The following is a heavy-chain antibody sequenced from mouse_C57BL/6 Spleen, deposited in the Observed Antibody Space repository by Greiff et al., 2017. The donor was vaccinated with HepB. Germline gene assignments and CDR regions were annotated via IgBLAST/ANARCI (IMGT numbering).Heavy chain of an antibody. V-gene: IGHV1-52*01. D-gene: IGHD4-1*01. CDR1: GYTFTSYW. CDR3: ARRLGRVYWYFDV. Sequence: VQLQQPGAELVRPGSSVKLSCKASGYTFTSYWMHWVKQRPIQGLEWIGNIDPSDSETHYTQKFKDKATLTVDKSSSTAYMQLSSLTSEDSAVYYCARRLGRVYWYFDVWGTGTTVTVSS. J-gene: IGHJ1*03. CDR2: IDPSDSET.